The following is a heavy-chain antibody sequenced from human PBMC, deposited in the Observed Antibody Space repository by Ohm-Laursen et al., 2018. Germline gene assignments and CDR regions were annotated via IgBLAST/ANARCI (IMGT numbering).Heavy chain of an antibody. D-gene: IGHD1-26*01. J-gene: IGHJ4*02. CDR2: ISSSSSTI. CDR3: ASRRVGAGVVDY. Sequence: YLRLSCSASGFIFSTYAMHWVRQAPGKGLEWVSYISSSSSTIYYADSVKGRFTISRDNAKNSLYLQMNSLRAEDTAVYYCASRRVGAGVVDYWGQGTLVTVSS. V-gene: IGHV3-48*01. CDR1: GFIFSTYA.